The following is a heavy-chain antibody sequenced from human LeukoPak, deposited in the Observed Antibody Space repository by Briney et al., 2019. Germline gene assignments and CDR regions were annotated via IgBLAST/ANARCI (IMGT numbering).Heavy chain of an antibody. J-gene: IGHJ4*02. Sequence: PGGSLRLSCAASGFTFDDYGMSCVRQVPGKGLEWVSGINWNGGRTGYADSVKGRFTISRDNAKNSLYLQINSLRAEDTALYYCARGLEGSGSYYNGYFDYWGQGTLVTVSS. CDR2: INWNGGRT. V-gene: IGHV3-20*04. D-gene: IGHD3-10*01. CDR3: ARGLEGSGSYYNGYFDY. CDR1: GFTFDDYG.